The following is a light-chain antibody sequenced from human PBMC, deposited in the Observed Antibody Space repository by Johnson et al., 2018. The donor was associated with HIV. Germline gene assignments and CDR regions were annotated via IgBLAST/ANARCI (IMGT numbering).Light chain of an antibody. V-gene: IGLV1-51*02. CDR3: ETWDNSLNVGHV. CDR1: SSNIGDNY. Sequence: QSVLTQPPSVSAAPGQKVSISCSGSSSNIGDNYVSWYQQVPGTAPKLLIYEDTKRPSGIPDRFSGSKSGTSATLAITGLQTWDEADYYCETWDNSLNVGHVFGTGTKFTVL. CDR2: EDT. J-gene: IGLJ1*01.